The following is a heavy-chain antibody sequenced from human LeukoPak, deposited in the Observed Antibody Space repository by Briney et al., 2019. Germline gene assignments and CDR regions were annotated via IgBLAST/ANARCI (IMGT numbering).Heavy chain of an antibody. Sequence: ASVKVSCKASGYTLTGYYMHWVRQAPGQGLEWMGWINPNSGGTNYAQKFQGRVTMTRDTSISTAYMELSRLRSDDTAVYYCARVGTDVANPDYWGQGTLVTVSS. CDR3: ARVGTDVANPDY. D-gene: IGHD1-14*01. V-gene: IGHV1-2*02. CDR2: INPNSGGT. CDR1: GYTLTGYY. J-gene: IGHJ4*02.